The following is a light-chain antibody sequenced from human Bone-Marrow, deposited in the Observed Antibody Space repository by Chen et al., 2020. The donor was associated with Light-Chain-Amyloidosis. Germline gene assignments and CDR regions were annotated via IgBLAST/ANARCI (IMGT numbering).Light chain of an antibody. CDR1: NIGSTS. J-gene: IGLJ3*02. CDR3: QVWDRSSDRPV. Sequence: SYVLTQPSSVSVAPGQTATIARGGNNIGSTSEHWYQQTPGQAPPLVVYEDSDRPAGIPGRLSGTNSGNTATLTISRVEAGDEADYYCQVWDRSSDRPVFGGGTKLTVL. CDR2: EDS. V-gene: IGLV3-21*02.